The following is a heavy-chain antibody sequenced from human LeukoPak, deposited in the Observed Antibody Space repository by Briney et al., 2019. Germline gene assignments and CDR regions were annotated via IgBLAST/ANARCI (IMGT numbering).Heavy chain of an antibody. J-gene: IGHJ4*02. CDR3: ARDRWYCRSSGFLNY. Sequence: ASVKVSCKASGYIFTGYYLHWVRQAPGQGLEWMGWISGYNGNTNYAQKFQGRVTMTTDTSTSAAYMELRRLRGDDTAVYYCARDRWYCRSSGFLNYWGQGTLVTVSS. D-gene: IGHD6-6*01. CDR1: GYIFTGYY. CDR2: ISGYNGNT. V-gene: IGHV1-18*04.